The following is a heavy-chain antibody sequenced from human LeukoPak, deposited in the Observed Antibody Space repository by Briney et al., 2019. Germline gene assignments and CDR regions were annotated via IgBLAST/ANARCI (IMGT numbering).Heavy chain of an antibody. CDR2: ISYDGSNK. J-gene: IGHJ4*02. CDR1: GFTFSSYA. D-gene: IGHD4-23*01. V-gene: IGHV3-30*14. CDR3: ASRTGSNRPFDY. Sequence: PGGSLRLSCAASGFTFSSYAMHWVRQAPGKGLEWVAVISYDGSNKYYADSVKGRFTISRDNSKNTLYLQMNSLRAEDTAVYYCASRTGSNRPFDYWGQGTLVTVSS.